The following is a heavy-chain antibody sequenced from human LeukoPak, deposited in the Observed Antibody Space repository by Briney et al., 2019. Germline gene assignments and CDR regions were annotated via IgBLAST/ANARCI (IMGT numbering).Heavy chain of an antibody. V-gene: IGHV4-31*03. D-gene: IGHD6-19*01. CDR3: ARGRSQGLPRGWYDFDY. CDR1: GGSISSGGYY. Sequence: SETLSLTCTVSGGSISSGGYYWSWIRQHPGKGLEWIGYIYYSGSTYYNPSLKSRVTISVDTSKNQISLKLSSVTAADTAVYYCARGRSQGLPRGWYDFDYWGQGTLVTVSS. CDR2: IYYSGST. J-gene: IGHJ4*02.